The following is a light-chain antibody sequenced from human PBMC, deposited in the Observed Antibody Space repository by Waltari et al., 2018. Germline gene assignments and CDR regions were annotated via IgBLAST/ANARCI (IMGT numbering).Light chain of an antibody. V-gene: IGKV3-20*01. CDR2: AAS. Sequence: EIVLTQSPGTLSLSPGESATLSCRASQSISKYLAWYQQRPGQAPRLLIYAASNRATGIPDRFSGGGSVTDFSLTISRLEPEDVAVYYCQHHVRLPATFGQGTKVEIK. CDR3: QHHVRLPAT. CDR1: QSISKY. J-gene: IGKJ1*01.